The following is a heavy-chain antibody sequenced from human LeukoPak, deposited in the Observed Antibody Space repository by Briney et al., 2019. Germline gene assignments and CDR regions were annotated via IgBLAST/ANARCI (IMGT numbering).Heavy chain of an antibody. J-gene: IGHJ3*02. CDR3: ARGFYDFWSGYHDAFDI. D-gene: IGHD3-3*01. CDR2: IKQDGSEK. V-gene: IGHV3-7*01. CDR1: GFTFSDYW. Sequence: GGSLRLSCEASGFTFSDYWMTWVRQAPGKGLEWVANIKQDGSEKYYVDSVKGRFTISRDNAKNSLYLQMNSLRAEDTAVYYCARGFYDFWSGYHDAFDIWGQGTMVTVSS.